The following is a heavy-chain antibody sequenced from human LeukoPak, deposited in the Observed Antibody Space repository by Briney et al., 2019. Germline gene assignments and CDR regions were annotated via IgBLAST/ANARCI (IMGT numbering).Heavy chain of an antibody. V-gene: IGHV3-21*01. CDR1: GFTFSSYS. D-gene: IGHD3-10*01. CDR3: ARDEGGEYYYGSGSNNY. CDR2: ISSSSSYI. Sequence: GGSPRLSCAASGFTFSSYSMNWVPQAPGKGLEWVSSISSSSSYIYYADSVKGRFTISRDNAKNSLYLQMNSLRAEDTAVYYCARDEGGEYYYGSGSNNYCGQGSPLTVSS. J-gene: IGHJ4*01.